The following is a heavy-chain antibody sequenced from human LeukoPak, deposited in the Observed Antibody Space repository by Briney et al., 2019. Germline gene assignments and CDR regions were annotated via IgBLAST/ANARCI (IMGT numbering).Heavy chain of an antibody. J-gene: IGHJ4*02. CDR2: INPNSGGT. CDR1: GCTFTGYY. V-gene: IGHV1-2*02. CDR3: ATPGGLDSNYIFDY. Sequence: ASVKVSCKASGCTFTGYYMHWVRQAPGQGLEWMGWINPNSGGTNYAQKFQGRVTMTRDTSISTAYMELSRLRSGDTAVYYCATPGGLDSNYIFDYWGQGTLVTVSS. D-gene: IGHD4-11*01.